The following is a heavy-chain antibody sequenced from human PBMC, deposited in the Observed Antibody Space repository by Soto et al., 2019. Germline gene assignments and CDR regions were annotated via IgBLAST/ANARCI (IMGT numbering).Heavy chain of an antibody. CDR3: FEY. Sequence: GGSLRLSCAASGFTFRSFTMNWVRQAPGKGLEWVSTISSNSAYIYYADALRGRFTISRDNAKNSLHLQMNSLRAEDTAGPTDFEYWGQGTLVTVSS. CDR2: ISSNSAYI. V-gene: IGHV3-21*01. CDR1: GFTFRSFT. J-gene: IGHJ4*02. D-gene: IGHD1-26*01.